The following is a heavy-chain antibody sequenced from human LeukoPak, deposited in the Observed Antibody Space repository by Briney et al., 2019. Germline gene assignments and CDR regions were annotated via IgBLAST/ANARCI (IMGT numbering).Heavy chain of an antibody. CDR1: GFTFSTFA. CDR3: ARDLSHNVVAGPGY. CDR2: IFPSGGEI. Sequence: GGSLRLSCAASGFTFSTFAMIWVRQPPGKGLEWVSSIFPSGGEIHYADSVRGRFTISRDNSKSTLSLQMNSLRAEDTAVYYCARDLSHNVVAGPGYWGQGTLVTVSS. J-gene: IGHJ4*02. D-gene: IGHD6-19*01. V-gene: IGHV3-23*01.